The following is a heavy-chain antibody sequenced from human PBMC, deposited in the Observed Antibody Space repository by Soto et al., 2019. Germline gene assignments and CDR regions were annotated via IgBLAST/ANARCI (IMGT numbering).Heavy chain of an antibody. CDR1: GGTFTANY. V-gene: IGHV1-2*02. J-gene: IGHJ4*02. CDR2: LKPKSGST. D-gene: IGHD1-26*01. Sequence: SMHVSCRASGGTFTANYIHWVSQVPGQAFKWMGWLKPKSGSTNYPQKYQGRVTMTRDTSLSTLYMTLTRLTSDDTAVYYCARELAKGGGSAGFDDRGKGTLVTVP. CDR3: ARELAKGGGSAGFDD.